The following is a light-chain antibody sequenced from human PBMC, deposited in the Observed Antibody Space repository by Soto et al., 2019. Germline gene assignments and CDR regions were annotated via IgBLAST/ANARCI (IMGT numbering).Light chain of an antibody. Sequence: QSVLTQPASVSGSPGQSITISCTGTSNDIGGYNLVSWYQQHPGKAPKLIIYQVSNRPSGVSNRFSGSKSGNTASLTISGLQAEDEADYYCCSYTSSSPYVFGTGTKVTVL. CDR3: CSYTSSSPYV. J-gene: IGLJ1*01. CDR2: QVS. CDR1: SNDIGGYNL. V-gene: IGLV2-14*02.